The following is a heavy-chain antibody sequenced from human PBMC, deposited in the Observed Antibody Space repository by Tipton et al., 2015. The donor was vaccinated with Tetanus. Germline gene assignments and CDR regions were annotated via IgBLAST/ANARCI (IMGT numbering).Heavy chain of an antibody. CDR1: GYTFTGYY. J-gene: IGHJ4*02. CDR3: ARGKEYDNRGIDDF. Sequence: QSGAEVKKPGASVKVSCKASGYTFTGYYMHWVRQAPGQGLEWMGWINPNSGGTNYAQKFQGRVTMTRDTSISTAYMEVSRLRSDDTAIYYCARGKEYDNRGIDDFWGQGTLVTVSS. D-gene: IGHD3-22*01. V-gene: IGHV1-2*02. CDR2: INPNSGGT.